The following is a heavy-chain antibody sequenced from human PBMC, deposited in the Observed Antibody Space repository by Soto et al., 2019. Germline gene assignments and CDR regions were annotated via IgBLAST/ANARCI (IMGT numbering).Heavy chain of an antibody. Sequence: LRLSCAASGFTFSGDAMNWVPQAPGKGLEWVSSISTTSTYIYYADSVKGRFTISRDNANNSLHLQMNSPRAEDAGVYYCTRDYVMDVWGQGTTVTVSS. V-gene: IGHV3-21*01. CDR3: TRDYVMDV. CDR1: GFTFSGDA. D-gene: IGHD3-10*02. J-gene: IGHJ6*02. CDR2: ISTTSTYI.